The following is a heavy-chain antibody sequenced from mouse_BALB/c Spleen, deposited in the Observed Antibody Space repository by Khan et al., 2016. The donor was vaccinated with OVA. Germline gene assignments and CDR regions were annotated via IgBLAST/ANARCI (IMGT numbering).Heavy chain of an antibody. D-gene: IGHD2-14*01. CDR3: ARSLYYSYGYGLDY. CDR2: ISSSGSA. J-gene: IGHJ4*01. Sequence: EVQLQESGPGLVKPSQSLSLTCTVTGYSITSDYAWNWIRQFPGDRLEWMGYISSSGSASYNQSLKSRISITRDTSKNQFFLQLKSVTTEDTATYFCARSLYYSYGYGLDYWGRGSSVTVSS. V-gene: IGHV3-2*02. CDR1: GYSITSDYA.